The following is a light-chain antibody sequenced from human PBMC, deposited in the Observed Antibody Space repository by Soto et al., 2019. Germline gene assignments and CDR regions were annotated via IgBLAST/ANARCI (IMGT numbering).Light chain of an antibody. V-gene: IGLV1-44*01. J-gene: IGLJ2*01. CDR1: SSNIGSNT. CDR3: SATDDSLSGPV. Sequence: QSVLTQPPSASGTPGQRVTISCSGSSSNIGSNTVNWYQQLPGTAPKLLIYSNDQRPSGVPDRFSASKSGTSASLAISGLRSEDEADYYCSATDDSLSGPVFGGGTKLTVL. CDR2: SND.